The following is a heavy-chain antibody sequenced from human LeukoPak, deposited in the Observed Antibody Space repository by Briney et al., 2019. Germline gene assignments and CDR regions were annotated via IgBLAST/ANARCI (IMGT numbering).Heavy chain of an antibody. J-gene: IGHJ3*01. CDR3: ARDRGVGGSAAIDAFDV. CDR1: GGSIRSYY. Sequence: SETLSLTCTVSGGSIRSYYWSWIRQPPGKGLEWIGYVYYTGSTNYNPSLKSRVTISLDTSKNQFSLMLSSVTAADTAVYYCARDRGVGGSAAIDAFDVWGQGTMATVSS. CDR2: VYYTGST. V-gene: IGHV4-59*01. D-gene: IGHD3-10*01.